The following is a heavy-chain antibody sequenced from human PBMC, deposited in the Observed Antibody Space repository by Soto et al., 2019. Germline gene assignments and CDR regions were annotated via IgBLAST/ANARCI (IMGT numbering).Heavy chain of an antibody. CDR3: AREMASGGNSVLDY. D-gene: IGHD2-21*02. V-gene: IGHV1-69*12. CDR2: IIPIFGTA. Sequence: QVQLVQSGAEVKKPGSSVKVSCKASGGTFSSYAISWVRQAPGQGLEWMGGIIPIFGTANYAQKFQGRVTXXAXEXXSTAYMELSSLRSEDTAVSYCAREMASGGNSVLDYGGQGTLVTVSS. J-gene: IGHJ4*02. CDR1: GGTFSSYA.